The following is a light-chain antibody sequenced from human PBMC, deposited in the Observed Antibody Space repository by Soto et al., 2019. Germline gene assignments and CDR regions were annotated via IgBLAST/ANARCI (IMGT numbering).Light chain of an antibody. CDR1: QTISSTY. CDR3: QQYNNWPQT. J-gene: IGKJ1*01. Sequence: EIVLTQSPGTLSLSPGDRATLSCRASQTISSTYLAWYQQNPGQAPRLLIYAASTRATGVPDRFSGSGSGTEFTLTISSLQSEDFAVYYCQQYNNWPQTFGQGTKVDIK. CDR2: AAS. V-gene: IGKV3D-15*01.